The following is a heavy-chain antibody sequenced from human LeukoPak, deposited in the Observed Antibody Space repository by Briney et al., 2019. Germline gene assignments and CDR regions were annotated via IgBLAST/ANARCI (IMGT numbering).Heavy chain of an antibody. CDR1: GFTFRSYG. CDR2: ISYDGSIK. D-gene: IGHD4-17*01. V-gene: IGHV3-30*18. Sequence: GGSLRLSCIASGFTFRSYGMHWVRQAPGKGLEWVAVISYDGSIKYYADSVKGRFTISRDSSKNTPYLQMNSLRAEDTAVYYCAKYGMTTVTYIDYWGQGTLVTVSS. J-gene: IGHJ4*02. CDR3: AKYGMTTVTYIDY.